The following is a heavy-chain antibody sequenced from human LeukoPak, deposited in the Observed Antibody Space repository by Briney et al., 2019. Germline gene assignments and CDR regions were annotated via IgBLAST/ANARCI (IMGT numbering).Heavy chain of an antibody. Sequence: PSEILSLTCAVYGGSFSGYYWSWIRQPPGKGLEWIGEINHSGSTNYNPSLKSRVTISVDTSKNQFSLRLSSVTAADTAVYYCARERRDGYKVYFDYWGQGTLVTVSS. CDR2: INHSGST. D-gene: IGHD5-24*01. CDR1: GGSFSGYY. V-gene: IGHV4-34*01. CDR3: ARERRDGYKVYFDY. J-gene: IGHJ4*02.